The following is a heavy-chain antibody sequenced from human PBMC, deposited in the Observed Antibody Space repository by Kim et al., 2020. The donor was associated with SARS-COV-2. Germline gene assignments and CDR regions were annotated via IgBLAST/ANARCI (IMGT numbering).Heavy chain of an antibody. D-gene: IGHD3-22*01. J-gene: IGHJ4*02. V-gene: IGHV3-11*03. Sequence: GGSLRLSCAASGLTFSDSYMSWIRQAPGKGLEWVSDISSSGSYTEYADSVKGRFTISRDNAENSLYLEMNSLRAEDTAVYYCARNSSGYYLVWGQGTLVTVSS. CDR2: ISSSGSYT. CDR3: ARNSSGYYLV. CDR1: GLTFSDSY.